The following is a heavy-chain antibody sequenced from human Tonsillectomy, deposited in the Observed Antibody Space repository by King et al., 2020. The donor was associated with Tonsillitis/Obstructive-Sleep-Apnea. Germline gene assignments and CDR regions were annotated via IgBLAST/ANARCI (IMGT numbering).Heavy chain of an antibody. V-gene: IGHV3-9*01. CDR1: GFTFDDYA. J-gene: IGHJ3*02. Sequence: QLVQSGGGLVQPGRSLRLSCAASGFTFDDYAMYWVRQAPGKGLEWVSGISWNSGTINYADSVKGRFTISRDNAKKSLYLQMNSLRAEETALYYCAKDLIIATACTPGDAFDIWGQGTMVTVSS. D-gene: IGHD6-13*01. CDR3: AKDLIIATACTPGDAFDI. CDR2: ISWNSGTI.